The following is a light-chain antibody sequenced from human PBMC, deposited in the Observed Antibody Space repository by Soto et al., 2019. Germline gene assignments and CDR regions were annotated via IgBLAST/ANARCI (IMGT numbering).Light chain of an antibody. V-gene: IGKV3-15*01. CDR3: QQYNNWPLT. J-gene: IGKJ4*01. CDR2: AAS. Sequence: EIVMTQSPATLSVSPGERATLSCRASQSVSSNLAWYQQKPGQPPRLLIYAASTRATGVPARFSGSGSGTEFTLTISSLQSEDFAVYYCQQYNNWPLTFGGGTKVDIK. CDR1: QSVSSN.